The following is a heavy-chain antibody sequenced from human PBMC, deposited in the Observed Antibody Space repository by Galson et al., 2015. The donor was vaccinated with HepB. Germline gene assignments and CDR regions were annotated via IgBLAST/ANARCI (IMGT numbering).Heavy chain of an antibody. V-gene: IGHV5-10-1*01. CDR1: GYSFTSYW. CDR2: IDPSDSYT. Sequence: QSGAEVKKPGESLRVSCQGSGYSFTSYWITWVRQMPGKGLEWMGRIDPSDSYTNYSPSFQGHVTISADKSISTAYLQWSSLKASDTAMYYCASAMIVLAMGAFDIWGQGTMVTVSS. J-gene: IGHJ3*02. CDR3: ASAMIVLAMGAFDI. D-gene: IGHD3-22*01.